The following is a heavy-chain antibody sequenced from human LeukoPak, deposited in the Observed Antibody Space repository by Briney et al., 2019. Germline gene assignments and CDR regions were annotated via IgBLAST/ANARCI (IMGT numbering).Heavy chain of an antibody. CDR2: IVVGSGNT. J-gene: IGHJ4*02. V-gene: IGHV1-58*02. CDR1: GFTFTSSA. Sequence: ASVKVSCKASGFTFTSSAMQGVRQARGQRLEWIGWIVVGSGNTNYAQKFQERVTITRDMSTSTAYMELSSLRSEDTAVYYCAAAPSIAARPDLMNYFDYWGQGTLVTVSS. D-gene: IGHD6-6*01. CDR3: AAAPSIAARPDLMNYFDY.